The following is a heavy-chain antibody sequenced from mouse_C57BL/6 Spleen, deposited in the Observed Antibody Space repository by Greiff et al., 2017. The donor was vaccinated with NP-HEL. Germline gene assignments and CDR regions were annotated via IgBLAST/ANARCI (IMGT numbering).Heavy chain of an antibody. CDR1: GYTFTSYW. CDR2: IHPNSGST. CDR3: ARGGDYDVGWFAY. V-gene: IGHV1-64*01. D-gene: IGHD2-4*01. Sequence: QVQLQQPGAELVKPGASVKLSCKASGYTFTSYWMHWVKQRPGQGLEWIGMIHPNSGSTNYNEKFKSKATLTVDKSSSTAYMQLSSLTSEDSAVYYCARGGDYDVGWFAYWGQGTLVTVSA. J-gene: IGHJ3*01.